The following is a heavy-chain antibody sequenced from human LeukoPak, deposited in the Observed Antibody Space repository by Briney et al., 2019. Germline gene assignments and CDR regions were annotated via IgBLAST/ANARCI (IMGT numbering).Heavy chain of an antibody. V-gene: IGHV3-74*01. CDR1: GFTFSDYW. J-gene: IGHJ4*02. D-gene: IGHD1-26*01. Sequence: GGSLRLSCAASGFTFSDYWMHWVRQAPGKGLVWVSRINTNGSFTRYADSVQGRFTISRDTAKNTLFLQMNSLRAEDTAVYYCAREAKVGGALQYWGQGILVTVSS. CDR2: INTNGSFT. CDR3: AREAKVGGALQY.